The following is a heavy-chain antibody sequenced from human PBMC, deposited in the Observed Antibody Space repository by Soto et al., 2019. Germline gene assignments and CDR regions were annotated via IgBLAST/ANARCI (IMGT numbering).Heavy chain of an antibody. D-gene: IGHD6-19*01. J-gene: IGHJ6*02. CDR3: ARVHSSGWYGYYYYGMDV. CDR2: TYYRSKWYN. Sequence: SQTLSLTCAISGDSVSSNSAAWNWIRQSPSRGLEWLGRTYYRSKWYNDYAVSVKSRITINPDTSKNQFSLQLNSVTPEDTAAYYCARVHSSGWYGYYYYGMDVWGQGTTVTVSS. CDR1: GDSVSSNSAA. V-gene: IGHV6-1*01.